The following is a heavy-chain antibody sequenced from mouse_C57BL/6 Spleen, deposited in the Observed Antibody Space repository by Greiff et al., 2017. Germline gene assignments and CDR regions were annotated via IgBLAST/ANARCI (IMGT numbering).Heavy chain of an antibody. CDR3: ALYSSKGCAY. D-gene: IGHD2-5*01. V-gene: IGHV14-2*01. Sequence: VQLQQPGAELVKPGASVKLSCTASGSNIQDYYMHWVKQRPEQGLEWIGRIDPEDGETTSAPKFQGKATITADTSSNTAYLQLSRLTSEDSAVYYCALYSSKGCAYWGQGTLVTVSA. CDR1: GSNIQDYY. CDR2: IDPEDGET. J-gene: IGHJ3*01.